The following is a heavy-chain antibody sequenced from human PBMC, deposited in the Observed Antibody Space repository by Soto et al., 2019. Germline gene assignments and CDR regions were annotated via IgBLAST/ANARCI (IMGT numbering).Heavy chain of an antibody. J-gene: IGHJ4*02. V-gene: IGHV3-23*01. CDR1: VLTFRSSA. D-gene: IGHD2-15*01. CDR2: SGGSGDDT. Sequence: GGSLRLACAASVLTFRSSAMSWVLQSPGKGLEWVSSSGGSGDDTNYADSVKGRFTISRDNSKNTLFLQMNSLIAEDTAVYYCAREKIFFRRHFGDGGQGTPVTVSS. CDR3: AREKIFFRRHFGD.